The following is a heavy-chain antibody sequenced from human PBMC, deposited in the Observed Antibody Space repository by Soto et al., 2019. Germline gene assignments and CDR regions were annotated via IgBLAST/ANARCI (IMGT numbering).Heavy chain of an antibody. CDR3: ASHGYDFWSGYFSPLYYYYYYMDV. D-gene: IGHD3-3*01. CDR2: IKQDGSEK. J-gene: IGHJ6*03. CDR1: GFTFSSYW. Sequence: GSLRLSCAASGFTFSSYWMSWVRQAPGKGLEWVANIKQDGSEKYYVDSVKGRFTISRDNAKNSLYLQMNSLRAEDTAVYYCASHGYDFWSGYFSPLYYYYYYMDVWGKGTTVTVSS. V-gene: IGHV3-7*01.